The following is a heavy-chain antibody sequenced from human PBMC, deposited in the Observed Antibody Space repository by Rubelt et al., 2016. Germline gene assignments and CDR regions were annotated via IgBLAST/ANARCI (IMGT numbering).Heavy chain of an antibody. CDR3: ARDGKFDP. J-gene: IGHJ5*02. CDR1: AYTFTAYF. Sequence: QVHLVQSGSELKKPGASVKISCKASAYTFTAYFIHWVRQAPGQGLEWMGRVNPNSGGTSYAQKFQDRVTMTRDTSITTAYMELSRLRSDDTAVYYCARDGKFDPWGQGTLVFVSS. V-gene: IGHV1-2*06. CDR2: VNPNSGGT.